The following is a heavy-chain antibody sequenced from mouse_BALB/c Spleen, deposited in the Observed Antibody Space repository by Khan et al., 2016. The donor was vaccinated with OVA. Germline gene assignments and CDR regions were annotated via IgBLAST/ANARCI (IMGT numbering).Heavy chain of an antibody. CDR1: GYTFTSYT. D-gene: IGHD2-14*01. J-gene: IGHJ3*01. V-gene: IGHV1-4*01. Sequence: QVQLQQSGAELARPGASVKMSCKASGYTFTSYTIHWIKKRPGQGLEWIGYINPSNGYTNYNQKFKDKATLTTDKSSTTAYLQLSSLTSDDSAVYNCVREGAYHRTDGWFAYWGQGTLVTVSA. CDR3: VREGAYHRTDGWFAY. CDR2: INPSNGYT.